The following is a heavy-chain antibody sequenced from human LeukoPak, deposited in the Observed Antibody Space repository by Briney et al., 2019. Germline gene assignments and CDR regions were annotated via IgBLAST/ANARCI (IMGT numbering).Heavy chain of an antibody. CDR3: AREPLEYYDILTGDFDH. CDR1: GYTFTSYA. Sequence: ASVKVSCKASGYTFTSYAMNWVRQAPGQGLEWMGWINTNTGNPTYAQGFTGRFVFSLDTSVSTAYLQISSLKAEDTAVYYCAREPLEYYDILTGDFDHWGQGTLVTVSS. V-gene: IGHV7-4-1*02. J-gene: IGHJ4*02. D-gene: IGHD3-9*01. CDR2: INTNTGNP.